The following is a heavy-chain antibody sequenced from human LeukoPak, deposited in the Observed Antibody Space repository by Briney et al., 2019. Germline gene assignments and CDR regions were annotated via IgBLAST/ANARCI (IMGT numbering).Heavy chain of an antibody. D-gene: IGHD3-3*01. CDR3: ARAYYDFWSGYSGYYGMDV. V-gene: IGHV4-59*01. CDR2: IYYSGST. Sequence: PSETLSLTCTVSGGSISSYYWSWIRQPPGKGLEWIGYIYYSGSTNYNPSLKSRVTISVDTSKNQFSLKLSSVTAADTAVYYCARAYYDFWSGYSGYYGMDVWGQGTTVTVSS. CDR1: GGSISSYY. J-gene: IGHJ6*02.